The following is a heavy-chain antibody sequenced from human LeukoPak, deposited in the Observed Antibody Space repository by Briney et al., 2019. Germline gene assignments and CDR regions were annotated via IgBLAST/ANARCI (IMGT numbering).Heavy chain of an antibody. J-gene: IGHJ4*02. Sequence: PGGSLRLSWAASGFTFSSNALTWFRQPPGKGLDWVSAISGSGGSTYYADSVKGRFTISRDNSKNTLYLQMNSLRAEDTAVYYCAKRKRAADTAYYFDYWGQGTLVTVSS. CDR2: ISGSGGST. CDR1: GFTFSSNA. D-gene: IGHD3-16*01. CDR3: AKRKRAADTAYYFDY. V-gene: IGHV3-23*01.